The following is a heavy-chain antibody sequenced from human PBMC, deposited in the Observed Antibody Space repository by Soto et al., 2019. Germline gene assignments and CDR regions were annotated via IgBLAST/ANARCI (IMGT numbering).Heavy chain of an antibody. CDR3: ARVGRTRDFHIDP. CDR2: IYYSGNT. Sequence: QVQLQESGPGLVKPSQTLSLTCTVSGGSISSADYYWSWIRQPPGMGLEWIEYIYYSGNTYYNPSLMTRVTISVDMSKNQFSRRLSSVTAADTAVFYGARVGRTRDFHIDPWGQGTLVTVSS. CDR1: GGSISSADYY. D-gene: IGHD2-15*01. V-gene: IGHV4-30-4*08. J-gene: IGHJ5*02.